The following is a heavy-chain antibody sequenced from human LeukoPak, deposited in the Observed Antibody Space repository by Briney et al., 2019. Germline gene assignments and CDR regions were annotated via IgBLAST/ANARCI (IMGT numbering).Heavy chain of an antibody. CDR1: GYTFSSHG. CDR2: ISASNGNT. J-gene: IGHJ4*02. CDR3: ARALSISGGTCYDY. Sequence: ASVKVSCKASGYTFSSHGISWVRQAPGQGPEWMGWISASNGNTNYAQKLQGRVTLTTDTSTSTTYMELRSLRSDDTAMYFCARALSISGGTCYDYWGQGTLVTVPS. D-gene: IGHD2-15*01. V-gene: IGHV1-18*01.